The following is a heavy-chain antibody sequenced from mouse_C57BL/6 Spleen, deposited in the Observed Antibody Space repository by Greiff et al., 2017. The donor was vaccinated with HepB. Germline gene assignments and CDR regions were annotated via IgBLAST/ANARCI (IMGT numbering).Heavy chain of an antibody. CDR1: GFNIKDDY. Sequence: DVKLVESGAELVRPGASVKLSCTASGFNIKDDYMHWVKQRPEQGLEWIGWIDPENGDTEYASKFQGKATITADTSSNTAYLQLSSLTSEDTAVYYCTTRLGPDYWGQGTTLTVSS. CDR2: IDPENGDT. J-gene: IGHJ2*01. V-gene: IGHV14-4*01. CDR3: TTRLGPDY. D-gene: IGHD4-1*01.